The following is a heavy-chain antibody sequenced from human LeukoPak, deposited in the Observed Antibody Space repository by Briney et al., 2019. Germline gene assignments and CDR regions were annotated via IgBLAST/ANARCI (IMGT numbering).Heavy chain of an antibody. CDR1: XYXXTXXX. CDR2: XDXEDGET. D-gene: IGHD6-19*01. Sequence: ASVKVSCKVSXYXXTXXXXXXXRXXXXXXXXXXGXXDXEDGETIYEQKFQGRVTMTEETSTDTAYMELSSLRSEDTAVYYCATSIAVARYFGYGMDVWGQGTTVTVSS. V-gene: IGHV1-24*01. CDR3: ATSIAVARYFGYGMDV. J-gene: IGHJ6*02.